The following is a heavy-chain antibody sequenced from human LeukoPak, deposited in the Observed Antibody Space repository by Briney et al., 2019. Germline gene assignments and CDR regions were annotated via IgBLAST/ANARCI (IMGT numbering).Heavy chain of an antibody. CDR1: GFTFSSYG. D-gene: IGHD3-3*02. CDR2: ISYDGSNK. V-gene: IGHV3-30*18. CDR3: AKDSMDYGMDV. J-gene: IGHJ6*02. Sequence: PGRSLRLSCAASGFTFSSYGMHWVRQAPGKGLEWVAVISYDGSNKYYADSVKGRFTISRDNSKNTLYLQMNSLRAEDTAVYYYAKDSMDYGMDVWGQGTTVTVSS.